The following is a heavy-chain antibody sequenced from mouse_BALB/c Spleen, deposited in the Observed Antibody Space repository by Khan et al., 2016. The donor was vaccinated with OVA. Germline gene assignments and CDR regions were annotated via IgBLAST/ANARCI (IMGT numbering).Heavy chain of an antibody. J-gene: IGHJ3*01. Sequence: QVQLQQPGAELVKPGASVKLSCKASGYTFTSYDINWVRQRPEQGLEWIGWMFPGAGSTKYNENFKGKATLTTDQSSSTAYMQLSRLTSEDSGAFFCARGGYGGFAYWGQGTLVTVAA. CDR1: GYTFTSYD. CDR3: ARGGYGGFAY. V-gene: IGHV1S56*01. CDR2: MFPGAGST. D-gene: IGHD2-14*01.